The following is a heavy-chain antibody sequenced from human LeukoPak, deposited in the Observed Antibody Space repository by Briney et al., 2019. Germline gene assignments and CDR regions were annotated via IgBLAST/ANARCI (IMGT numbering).Heavy chain of an antibody. CDR3: ASLDY. Sequence: GGSLRLSCAASGFTLSNYWMHWVRQAPGKGLVWVSRINSDGSITTYADSVKGRFTISRDNAKNTLYLQMNTLRAEDTAVYYCASLDYWGQGTPVTVSS. CDR2: INSDGSIT. V-gene: IGHV3-74*01. J-gene: IGHJ4*02. CDR1: GFTLSNYW.